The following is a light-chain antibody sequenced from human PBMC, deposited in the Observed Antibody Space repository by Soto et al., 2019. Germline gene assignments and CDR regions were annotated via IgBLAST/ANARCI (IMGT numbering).Light chain of an antibody. Sequence: QSELTKPASVSGSPGQSITISCTGTSSDVGSYNLVSWYQQHPGKAPKLMIYEVSKRPSGVSNRFSGSKSGNTASLTISGLQAEDEADYYCCSYAGSSTYVFGTGTKVTVL. J-gene: IGLJ1*01. V-gene: IGLV2-23*02. CDR2: EVS. CDR3: CSYAGSSTYV. CDR1: SSDVGSYNL.